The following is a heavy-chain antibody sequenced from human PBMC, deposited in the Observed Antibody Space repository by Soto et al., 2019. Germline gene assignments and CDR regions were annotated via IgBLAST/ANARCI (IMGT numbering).Heavy chain of an antibody. CDR2: ISYDGSNK. J-gene: IGHJ4*02. D-gene: IGHD1-26*01. CDR3: ARARIVGAPFDY. Sequence: PGGSLRLSCAASGFIFSSYAMHWVRQTPGKGLEWVAVISYDGSNKYYADSVKGRFTISRGNSKNTLYLQMNSLRAEETAVYYCARARIVGAPFDYWGQGTLVTVSS. V-gene: IGHV3-30-3*01. CDR1: GFIFSSYA.